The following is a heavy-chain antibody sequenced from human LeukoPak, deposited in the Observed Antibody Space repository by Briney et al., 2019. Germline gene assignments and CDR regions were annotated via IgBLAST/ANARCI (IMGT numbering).Heavy chain of an antibody. J-gene: IGHJ5*02. CDR3: ARDQPDYYDSSGYYFTAFDP. Sequence: SETLSLTCTVSGGSISSYYWSWIRQPAGKGLEWIGRIYTSGSTNYNPSLKSQVTMSVDTSKNQFSLKLSSVTAADTAVYYCARDQPDYYDSSGYYFTAFDPWGQGTLVTVSS. CDR1: GGSISSYY. D-gene: IGHD3-22*01. V-gene: IGHV4-4*07. CDR2: IYTSGST.